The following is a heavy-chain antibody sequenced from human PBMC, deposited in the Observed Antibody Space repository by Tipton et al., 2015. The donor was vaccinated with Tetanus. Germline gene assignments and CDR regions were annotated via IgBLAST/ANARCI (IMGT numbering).Heavy chain of an antibody. D-gene: IGHD1-14*01. J-gene: IGHJ6*04. V-gene: IGHV3-23*01. CDR3: AKEALGVLNL. CDR1: AFTFTGYH. Sequence: SLRLSCAASAFTFTGYHMSWVRQAPGQGLEWVSGIGLSGGNTYYADSVRGRFTVSRDNSKNTLSLQLNSLRADDTAIYYCAKEALGVLNLWGNGTTVIVSS. CDR2: IGLSGGNT.